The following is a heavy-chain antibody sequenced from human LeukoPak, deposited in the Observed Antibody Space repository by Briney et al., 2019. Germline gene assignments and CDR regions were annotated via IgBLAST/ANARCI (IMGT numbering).Heavy chain of an antibody. CDR3: ARAEYYYDSSGYPNDAFDI. D-gene: IGHD3-22*01. V-gene: IGHV1-69*13. CDR2: IIPIFGTA. J-gene: IGHJ3*02. Sequence: SVKVSCKASGGTFSSYAISWVRQAPGQGLEWMGGIIPIFGTANYAQKFQGRVTITADESTSTAYMGLSSLRSEDTAVYYCARAEYYYDSSGYPNDAFDIWGQGTMVTVSS. CDR1: GGTFSSYA.